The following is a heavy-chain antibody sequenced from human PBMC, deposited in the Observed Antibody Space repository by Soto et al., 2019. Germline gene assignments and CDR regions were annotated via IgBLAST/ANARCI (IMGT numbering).Heavy chain of an antibody. V-gene: IGHV5-51*01. CDR3: ARLARYVFWSGSGTKDYYYGMDV. Sequence: GESLKISCKGSGYSFTSYWIGWVRQMPGKGLEWMGIIYPGDSGTRYSPSFQGQVTISADKSISTAYLQWSSLKASDTVMYYCARLARYVFWSGSGTKDYYYGMDVWGQGTTVTVSS. D-gene: IGHD3-3*01. CDR1: GYSFTSYW. J-gene: IGHJ6*02. CDR2: IYPGDSGT.